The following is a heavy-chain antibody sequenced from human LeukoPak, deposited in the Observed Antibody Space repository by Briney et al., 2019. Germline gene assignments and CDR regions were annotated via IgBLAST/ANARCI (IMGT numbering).Heavy chain of an antibody. Sequence: PGGSLRLSCAASGFTFSNAWMSWVRQAPGKGLEWVGRIKSKTDGGTTDYAAPVKGRFTISRDDSKNTLYLQMNSLKTEDTAVYYCTTSGLYCSSTSRCSYVLDYRGQGTLVTVSS. D-gene: IGHD2-2*01. CDR3: TTSGLYCSSTSRCSYVLDY. J-gene: IGHJ4*02. V-gene: IGHV3-15*01. CDR1: GFTFSNAW. CDR2: IKSKTDGGTT.